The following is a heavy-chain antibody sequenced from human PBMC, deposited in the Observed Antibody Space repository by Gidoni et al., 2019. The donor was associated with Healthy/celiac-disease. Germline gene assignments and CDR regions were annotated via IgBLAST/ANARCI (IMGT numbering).Heavy chain of an antibody. CDR1: GFTFSSYS. Sequence: EVQLVESGGGLVKPGGSLRPSCAASGFTFSSYSMNWVRQAPGKGLEWVSSISSSSSYIYYADSVKGRFTISRDNAKNSLYLQMSSLRAEDTAVYYCARDLSHSSGWYFTTSYYGMDVWGQGTTVTVSS. D-gene: IGHD6-19*01. V-gene: IGHV3-21*01. CDR3: ARDLSHSSGWYFTTSYYGMDV. J-gene: IGHJ6*02. CDR2: ISSSSSYI.